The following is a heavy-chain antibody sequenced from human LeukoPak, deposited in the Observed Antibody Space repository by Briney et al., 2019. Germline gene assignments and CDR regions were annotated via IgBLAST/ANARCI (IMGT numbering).Heavy chain of an antibody. J-gene: IGHJ4*02. CDR3: ARAQGYCTSTSCYPTESDC. CDR2: IYYSGST. Sequence: SETLSLTCTVSGGSISSGDYYWSWIRQPPGKGLEWIGYIYYSGSTYYNPSLKSRVTISVDTSKNQFSLKLSSVTAADTAIYYCARAQGYCTSTSCYPTESDCWGQGTLVTVSS. D-gene: IGHD2-2*01. V-gene: IGHV4-30-4*08. CDR1: GGSISSGDYY.